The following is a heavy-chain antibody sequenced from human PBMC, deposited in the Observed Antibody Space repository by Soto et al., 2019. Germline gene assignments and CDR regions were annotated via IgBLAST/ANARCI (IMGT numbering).Heavy chain of an antibody. CDR2: IYYSGST. V-gene: IGHV4-39*01. J-gene: IGHJ4*02. Sequence: QLQLQESGPGLVKPSETLSLTCTVSGGSISSSSYYWGWIRQPPGKGLEWIGSIYYSGSTYYNPPLKSRVTISVDTSKNQFSLKLSSVTAADTAVYYCARRMAAADDYWGQGTLVTVSS. D-gene: IGHD6-13*01. CDR1: GGSISSSSYY. CDR3: ARRMAAADDY.